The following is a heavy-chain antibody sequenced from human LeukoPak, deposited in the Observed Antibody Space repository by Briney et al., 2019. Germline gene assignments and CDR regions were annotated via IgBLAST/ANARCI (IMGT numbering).Heavy chain of an antibody. Sequence: GASVKVSCKASGYTFTSYDINWVRQATGQGLEWMGWMNPNSGNTGYAQKFQGRVTITRNTSISTAYMELSSLRSEDTAVYYCARDPHVDIVATITEEYYGMDVWGQGTTVTVSS. CDR3: ARDPHVDIVATITEEYYGMDV. CDR1: GYTFTSYD. D-gene: IGHD5-12*01. V-gene: IGHV1-8*01. J-gene: IGHJ6*02. CDR2: MNPNSGNT.